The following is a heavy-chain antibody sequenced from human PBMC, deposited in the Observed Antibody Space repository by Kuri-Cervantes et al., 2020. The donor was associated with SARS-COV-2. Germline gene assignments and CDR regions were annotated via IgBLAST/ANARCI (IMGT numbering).Heavy chain of an antibody. CDR1: GGSISSYY. D-gene: IGHD3-22*01. CDR2: IYYSGST. J-gene: IGHJ6*02. V-gene: IGHV4-59*01. CDR3: ARAPDYYDSSGPYYYYYGMDV. Sequence: GSLRLSCTVSGGSISSYYWSWIRQPPGKGLEWIGYIYYSGSTNYNPSLKSRVTISVDTSKNQFSLKLSSVTAADTAVYYCARAPDYYDSSGPYYYYYGMDVWGQGTTVTVSS.